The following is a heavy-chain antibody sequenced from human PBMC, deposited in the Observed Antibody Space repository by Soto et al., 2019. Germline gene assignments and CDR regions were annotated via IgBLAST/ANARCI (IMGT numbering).Heavy chain of an antibody. CDR2: INPNSGGT. V-gene: IGHV1-2*04. CDR1: GYTFTGYY. D-gene: IGHD6-6*01. Sequence: GASVKVSCKASGYTFTGYYMHWVRQAPGQGLEWMGWINPNSGGTNYAQKFQGWVTMTRDTSISTAYMELSRLRSDDTAVYYCARDLEYSRSQRYYYYYMDVWGKGTTVTVSS. CDR3: ARDLEYSRSQRYYYYYMDV. J-gene: IGHJ6*03.